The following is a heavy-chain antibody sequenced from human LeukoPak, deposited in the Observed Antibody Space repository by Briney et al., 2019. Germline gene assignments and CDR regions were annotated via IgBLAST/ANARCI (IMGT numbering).Heavy chain of an antibody. D-gene: IGHD6-6*01. J-gene: IGHJ4*02. CDR2: IYTSGST. CDR3: ARLTRLSTSPDRYYLDY. V-gene: IGHV4-4*09. Sequence: PSETLSLTCIVSGDSISSYYWSWIRQPPGEGLEWIGDIYTSGSTTYIPSVKGRVTISIDTSKNQFYLKMSSVTAADSAVYYCARLTRLSTSPDRYYLDYWGQGTLVTVSS. CDR1: GDSISSYY.